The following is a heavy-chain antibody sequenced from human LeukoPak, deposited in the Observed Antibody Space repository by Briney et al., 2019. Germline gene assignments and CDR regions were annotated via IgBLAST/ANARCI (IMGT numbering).Heavy chain of an antibody. V-gene: IGHV1-69*13. J-gene: IGHJ6*02. D-gene: IGHD3-22*01. CDR1: GYTFTSYA. Sequence: ASVKVSCKASGYTFTSYAISWVRQAPGQGLEWMGGIIPIFGTANYAQKFQGRVTITADESTSTAYMELSSLRSEDTAVYYCARDAADDSSGYYGYYGMDVWGQGTTVTVSS. CDR2: IIPIFGTA. CDR3: ARDAADDSSGYYGYYGMDV.